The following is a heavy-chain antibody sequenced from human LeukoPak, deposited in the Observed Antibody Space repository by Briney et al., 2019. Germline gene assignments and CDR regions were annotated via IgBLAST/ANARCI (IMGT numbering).Heavy chain of an antibody. Sequence: ASVKVSCKASGYTFTDYYVHWVRQAPGQGLEWMGWINPNNDGTNYAQNFQGRVTMTRDTSISTAYMELNSLTSDDTAVYYCARPGGGLDYWGQGTLVTVSS. D-gene: IGHD3-16*01. CDR1: GYTFTDYY. V-gene: IGHV1-2*02. CDR2: INPNNDGT. J-gene: IGHJ4*02. CDR3: ARPGGGLDY.